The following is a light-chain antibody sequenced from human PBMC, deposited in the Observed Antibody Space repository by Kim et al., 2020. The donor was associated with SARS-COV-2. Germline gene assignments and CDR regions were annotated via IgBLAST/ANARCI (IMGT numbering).Light chain of an antibody. J-gene: IGLJ3*02. V-gene: IGLV10-54*01. Sequence: QAGLTQPPSVSKGLRQTATLTCTGNNNNVGDQGTAWLQQHQGHPPKLLSFRNNNRPSGISERFSASTSGNTASLTITGLQPEDEADYYCSAWDSSLNTWMFGGGTKVTVL. CDR3: SAWDSSLNTWM. CDR1: NNNVGDQG. CDR2: RNN.